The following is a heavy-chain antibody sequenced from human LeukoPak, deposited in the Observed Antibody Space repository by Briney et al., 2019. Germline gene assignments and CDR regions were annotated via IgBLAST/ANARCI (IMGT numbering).Heavy chain of an antibody. Sequence: ASVKVSCKASGYTFTSYGISWVRQAPGQGLEWMAWISAYNGNTNYAQKLQGTVTMTTDTSTSTAYMELRSLRSDDPAVYYCARDAKWSSGSYYYGYWGQGTLVTVSS. CDR3: ARDAKWSSGSYYYGY. D-gene: IGHD3-10*01. J-gene: IGHJ4*02. CDR2: ISAYNGNT. CDR1: GYTFTSYG. V-gene: IGHV1-18*04.